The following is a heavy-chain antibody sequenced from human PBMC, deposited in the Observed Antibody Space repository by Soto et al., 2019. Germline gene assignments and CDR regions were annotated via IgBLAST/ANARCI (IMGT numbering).Heavy chain of an antibody. CDR1: GFTFSSYA. J-gene: IGHJ4*02. D-gene: IGHD4-17*01. Sequence: QVQLVDSGGGVVQPGRSLRLSCAASGFTFSSYAKHWVRQAPGKGLEWVALISYDGINKYYADSVKGRFTISGDNFKSTLYLQMNSLRAEDTAVYYCARSDYGDYQVDYWGQGTLVTVSS. V-gene: IGHV3-30-3*01. CDR2: ISYDGINK. CDR3: ARSDYGDYQVDY.